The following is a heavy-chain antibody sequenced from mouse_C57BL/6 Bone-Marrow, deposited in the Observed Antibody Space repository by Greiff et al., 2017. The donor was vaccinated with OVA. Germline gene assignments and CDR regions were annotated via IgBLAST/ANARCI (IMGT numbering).Heavy chain of an antibody. Sequence: QVQLQQSGAELVRPGTSVKVSCEASGYAFTNYLIEWVKQRPGQGLEWIGVINPGSGGTNYNEKFKGKATLTADKSSSTAYMQLSSLTSEDSAVYFCARSDGRGSMDYWGQGTSVTVSS. D-gene: IGHD1-1*01. J-gene: IGHJ4*01. CDR2: INPGSGGT. CDR3: ARSDGRGSMDY. V-gene: IGHV1-54*01. CDR1: GYAFTNYL.